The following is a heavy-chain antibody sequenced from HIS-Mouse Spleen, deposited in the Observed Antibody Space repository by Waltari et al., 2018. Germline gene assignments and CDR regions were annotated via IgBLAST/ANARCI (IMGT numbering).Heavy chain of an antibody. CDR3: ATYYDFWSGYPLYYYGMDV. CDR2: INPNSGGT. CDR1: GYTFTGYY. Sequence: QVQLVQSGAEVKKPGASVKVSCKASGYTFTGYYMHWVRQAPGQGLEWMGWINPNSGGTNYAQKFQGRVTMTRDTSISTAYMELSRLRSDDTAVYYCATYYDFWSGYPLYYYGMDVWGQGTTVTVSS. J-gene: IGHJ6*02. V-gene: IGHV1-2*02. D-gene: IGHD3-3*01.